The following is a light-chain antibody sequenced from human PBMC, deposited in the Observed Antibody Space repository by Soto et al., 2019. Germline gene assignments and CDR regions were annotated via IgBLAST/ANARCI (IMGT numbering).Light chain of an antibody. V-gene: IGLV1-40*01. CDR1: SSNIGARYD. CDR2: GNN. Sequence: QSVLTQPPSVSGAPGQRVTISCTGSSSNIGARYDVHWYQQLPGTAPKLLIYGNNNRPSGVPDRFSGSKSGTSASLAITGLQAEDEADYYCQSYDSSLSGYVVFGGGTKVTVL. CDR3: QSYDSSLSGYVV. J-gene: IGLJ2*01.